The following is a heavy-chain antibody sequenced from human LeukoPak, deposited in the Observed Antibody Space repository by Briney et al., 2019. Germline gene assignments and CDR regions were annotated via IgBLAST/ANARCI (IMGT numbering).Heavy chain of an antibody. J-gene: IGHJ4*02. Sequence: NTSETLSLTCTVSRGSISGSIRSYYWSWLRQPPGKGLEWIGYISSSGSVNDNPSLRSRVTISVDTSKNQFFLNLSSVSAADTAVYYCARIPLGYSGAYYFDYWGQGTLVTVSP. D-gene: IGHD5-12*01. CDR3: ARIPLGYSGAYYFDY. V-gene: IGHV4-4*09. CDR1: RGSISGSIRSYY. CDR2: ISSSGSV.